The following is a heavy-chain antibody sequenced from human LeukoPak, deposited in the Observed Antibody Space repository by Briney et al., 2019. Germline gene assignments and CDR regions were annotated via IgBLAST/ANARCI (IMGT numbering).Heavy chain of an antibody. D-gene: IGHD5-12*01. J-gene: IGHJ6*03. CDR2: ISSSSSYI. CDR3: ARALRGGYDSGDYYYYMDV. CDR1: GFTFSNYS. V-gene: IGHV3-21*04. Sequence: PGGSLRLSCAASGFTFSNYSMNWVRQAPGKGLEWVSSISSSSSYIYYADSVKGRFTISRDNAKNSLYLQMNSLRAEDTAVYYCARALRGGYDSGDYYYYMDVWGKGTTVTISS.